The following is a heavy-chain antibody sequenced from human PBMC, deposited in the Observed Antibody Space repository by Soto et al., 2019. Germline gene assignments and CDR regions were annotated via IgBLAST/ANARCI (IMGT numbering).Heavy chain of an antibody. Sequence: QVQLVESGGGVVQPGRSLRLSCAASGFTFSNYDMHWVRQAPGKGLEWVAVISYDGSNKYYADSVKGRFTISRDNSKNTLSLHMTSLRAEDTAVYYLRLTDYSKETGYYYYRDVWGKGNTVTVSS. J-gene: IGHJ6*03. CDR3: RLTDYSKETGYYYYRDV. V-gene: IGHV3-30*03. CDR1: GFTFSNYD. CDR2: ISYDGSNK. D-gene: IGHD4-4*01.